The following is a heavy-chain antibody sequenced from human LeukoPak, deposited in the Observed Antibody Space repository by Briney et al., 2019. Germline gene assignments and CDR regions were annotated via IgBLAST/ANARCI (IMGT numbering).Heavy chain of an antibody. D-gene: IGHD1-26*01. CDR1: GGSISSYY. V-gene: IGHV4-59*08. Sequence: SESLSLTCTVSGGSISSYYWSWIRQPPGKGLEWIGYIYYSGGTNYNPSLKSRVTISVDTSKNQFSLKLSSVTAADAAVYYCARLGFSNSGSYSAPSDYWGQGTLVTVSS. J-gene: IGHJ4*02. CDR3: ARLGFSNSGSYSAPSDY. CDR2: IYYSGGT.